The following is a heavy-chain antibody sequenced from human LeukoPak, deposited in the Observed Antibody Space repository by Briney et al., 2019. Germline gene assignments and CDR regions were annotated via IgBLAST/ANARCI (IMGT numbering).Heavy chain of an antibody. J-gene: IGHJ4*02. V-gene: IGHV4-30-4*01. D-gene: IGHD2-15*01. CDR1: GGSISSGDYY. CDR2: IYYSGST. Sequence: SETLSLTCTVSGGSISSGDYYWSWIRQPPGKGLEWIGYIYYSGSTYYNPSPKSRVTISVDTSKNQFSPKLSSVTAADTAVYYCARVRWYHFDYWGQGTLVTVSS. CDR3: ARVRWYHFDY.